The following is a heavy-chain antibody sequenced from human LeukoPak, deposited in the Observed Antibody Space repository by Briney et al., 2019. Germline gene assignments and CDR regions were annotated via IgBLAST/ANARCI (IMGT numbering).Heavy chain of an antibody. CDR1: GFTFSSYA. CDR2: ISGSGGST. D-gene: IGHD6-13*01. J-gene: IGHJ4*02. CDR3: AKDLSSSWNYFDY. V-gene: IGHV3-23*01. Sequence: PGGSLRLSCAASGFTFSSYAMSWVRQAPGKGLEWVSGISGSGGSTYYADSVKGRFTISRDNSKNTLYLQMNSLRAEDTAVYYCAKDLSSSWNYFDYWGQGTLVTVSS.